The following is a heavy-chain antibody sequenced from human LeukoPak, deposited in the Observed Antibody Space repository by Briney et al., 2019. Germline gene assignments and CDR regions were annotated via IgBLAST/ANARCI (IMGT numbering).Heavy chain of an antibody. CDR3: ARAFGESYYFDY. Sequence: SDTLSLTCALYGGSFSGYYWSWIRQPPGKGREWIGEINHSGSTNYNPSLKSRVTISVDTSKNQFSLKLSSVTAADTAVYYCARAFGESYYFDYWGQGTLVTVSS. J-gene: IGHJ4*02. CDR1: GGSFSGYY. D-gene: IGHD3-10*01. CDR2: INHSGST. V-gene: IGHV4-34*01.